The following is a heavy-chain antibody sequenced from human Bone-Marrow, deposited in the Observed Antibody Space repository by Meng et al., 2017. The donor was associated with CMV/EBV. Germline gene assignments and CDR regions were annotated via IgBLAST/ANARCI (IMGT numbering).Heavy chain of an antibody. J-gene: IGHJ4*02. V-gene: IGHV3-73*01. Sequence: GESLKISCAASGFTFSGSVMHWVRQASGKGVEWVGHIGRRRNNYATGYAASVKGRFSISRDDSKNTASLQMHSLKAEDTAIYFCVRQDCSGAVCHSGDSWGQGTLVTVSS. D-gene: IGHD2-15*01. CDR3: VRQDCSGAVCHSGDS. CDR2: IGRRRNNYAT. CDR1: GFTFSGSV.